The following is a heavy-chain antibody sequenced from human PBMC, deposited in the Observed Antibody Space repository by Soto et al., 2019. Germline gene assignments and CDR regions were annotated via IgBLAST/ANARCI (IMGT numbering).Heavy chain of an antibody. J-gene: IGHJ3*02. CDR1: GGSISSYY. CDR2: IYYSGST. CDR3: ARDVSIFGVVNAFDI. Sequence: PSETLYLTCTVSGGSISSYYWSWIRQPPGKGLEWIGYIYYSGSTNYNPSLKSRVTISVDTSKNQFSLKLSSVTAADTAVYYCARDVSIFGVVNAFDIWGQGTMVTVSS. V-gene: IGHV4-59*01. D-gene: IGHD3-3*01.